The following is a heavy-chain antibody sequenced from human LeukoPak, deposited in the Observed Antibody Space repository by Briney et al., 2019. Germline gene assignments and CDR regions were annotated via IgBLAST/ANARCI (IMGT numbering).Heavy chain of an antibody. D-gene: IGHD3-9*01. J-gene: IGHJ6*03. CDR2: MNPNSGNT. V-gene: IGHV1-8*03. CDR1: GYTFTSYD. Sequence: ASVKVSCKASGYTFTSYDINWVRQATGQGLEWMGWMNPNSGNTGYAQKFQGRVTITRNTSINTAYMELSSLRSEDTAVYYCARMTYDGVDRYFDWNRPGDMDVWGKGTTVTVSS. CDR3: ARMTYDGVDRYFDWNRPGDMDV.